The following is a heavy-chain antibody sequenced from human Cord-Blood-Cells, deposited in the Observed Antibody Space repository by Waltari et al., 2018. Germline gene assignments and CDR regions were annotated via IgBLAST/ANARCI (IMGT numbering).Heavy chain of an antibody. J-gene: IGHJ3*02. CDR2: IWYDGSNK. V-gene: IGHV3-33*01. D-gene: IGHD3-22*01. Sequence: QVQLVESGGGVVQPGRSLRLSCAASGFTFSSYGMHWVRQAPGTGLEWVAVIWYDGSNKYYADSVKGRFTISRDNSKNTLYLQMNSLRAEDTAVYYCARGPPYYYDSGGYDAFDIWGQGTMVTVSS. CDR3: ARGPPYYYDSGGYDAFDI. CDR1: GFTFSSYG.